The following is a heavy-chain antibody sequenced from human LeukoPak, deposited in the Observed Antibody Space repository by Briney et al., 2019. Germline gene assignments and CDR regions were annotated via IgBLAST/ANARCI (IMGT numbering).Heavy chain of an antibody. V-gene: IGHV4-59*01. CDR2: IFNSVNT. CDR3: ARIQLRFSPFDP. Sequence: SETLSLTCSASGGSISGYYWSWIRQPPGKGLEWIGYIFNSVNTNYNPSLKSRLIMSLDTSKNQISLKLGSVTAADTAVYDCARIQLRFSPFDPWGQGTPVTVSS. J-gene: IGHJ5*02. CDR1: GGSISGYY. D-gene: IGHD3-3*01.